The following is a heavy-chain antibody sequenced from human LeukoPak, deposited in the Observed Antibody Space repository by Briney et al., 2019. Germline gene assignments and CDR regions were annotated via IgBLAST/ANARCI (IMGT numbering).Heavy chain of an antibody. D-gene: IGHD5-12*01. V-gene: IGHV1-2*06. Sequence: ASVKVPCKASGYTFTDFFMHWLRQAPGQGLEWMGRINPDTGGTKYAQKFQGRVTMTRDTSISTAYMELYSLRSDDTAVYYCARGWGSSSGNDLNWFDPWGQGTLVTVSS. J-gene: IGHJ5*02. CDR2: INPDTGGT. CDR1: GYTFTDFF. CDR3: ARGWGSSSGNDLNWFDP.